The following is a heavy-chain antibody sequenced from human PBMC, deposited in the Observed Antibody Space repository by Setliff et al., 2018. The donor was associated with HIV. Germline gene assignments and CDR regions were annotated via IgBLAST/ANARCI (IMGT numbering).Heavy chain of an antibody. J-gene: IGHJ4*02. Sequence: ASVKVSCKASGYTFTRYFMHCVRQAPGQGLEWLGMINPSGGSTWYAQKFQGRVTMTGDTSTNTLYMELSSLRSEDTAVYYCGRGWEGGLDYWGQGTLVTVSS. D-gene: IGHD1-26*01. V-gene: IGHV1-46*01. CDR3: GRGWEGGLDY. CDR2: INPSGGST. CDR1: GYTFTRYF.